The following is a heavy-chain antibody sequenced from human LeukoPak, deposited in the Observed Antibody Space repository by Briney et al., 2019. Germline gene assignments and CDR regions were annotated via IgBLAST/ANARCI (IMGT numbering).Heavy chain of an antibody. Sequence: SETLSLTCAVYGGSFSGYYWSWIRQPPGKGLEWIGEINHSGSTNYNPSLKSRVTISVDTSKNQFSLKLSSVTAADTAVYYCARRRGYSYGYGGPCDYWGQGTLVTVSS. CDR3: ARRRGYSYGYGGPCDY. D-gene: IGHD5-18*01. CDR1: GGSFSGYY. CDR2: INHSGST. V-gene: IGHV4-34*01. J-gene: IGHJ4*02.